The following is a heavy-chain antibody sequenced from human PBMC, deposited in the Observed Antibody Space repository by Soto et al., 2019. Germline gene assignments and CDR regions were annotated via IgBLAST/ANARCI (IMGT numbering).Heavy chain of an antibody. V-gene: IGHV4-39*01. D-gene: IGHD3-3*01. J-gene: IGHJ3*02. Sequence: PSETLSLTCTVSGGSISSSSYYWGWIRQPPGKGLEWIGSIYYSGSTYYNPSLKSRVTISVDMSKNQFSLKLSSVTAADTAVYYCSRHLHAGSGYWRDAFDIWGQGPMATVSS. CDR3: SRHLHAGSGYWRDAFDI. CDR1: GGSISSSSYY. CDR2: IYYSGST.